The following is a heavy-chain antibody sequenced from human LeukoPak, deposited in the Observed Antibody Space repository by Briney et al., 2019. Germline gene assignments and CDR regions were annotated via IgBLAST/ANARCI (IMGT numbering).Heavy chain of an antibody. D-gene: IGHD3-10*01. CDR3: TRDPTMVRGASDY. J-gene: IGHJ4*02. Sequence: GGSLRLSCAASGFTFSSYAMSWVRQAPGKGLEWVSAISGSGGSTYYADSVKGRFTISRDNSKNTLYLQMNSLRAEDTAVYYCTRDPTMVRGASDYWGQGTLVTVSS. CDR1: GFTFSSYA. V-gene: IGHV3-23*01. CDR2: ISGSGGST.